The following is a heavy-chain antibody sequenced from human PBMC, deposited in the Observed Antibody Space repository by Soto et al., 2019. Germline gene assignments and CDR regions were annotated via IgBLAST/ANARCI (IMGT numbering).Heavy chain of an antibody. D-gene: IGHD2-15*01. CDR1: GYTFTSYG. J-gene: IGHJ4*02. CDR3: ARDWDCSGGSCYPMGGDY. V-gene: IGHV1-18*01. CDR2: ISANNGNT. Sequence: ASVKVSCKASGYTFTSYGISWVRQAPGQGLEWMGWISANNGNTNYAQKLQGRVIMTTDTSTSTAYMELRSLRSDDTAAYYCARDWDCSGGSCYPMGGDYWGQGTLVTVSS.